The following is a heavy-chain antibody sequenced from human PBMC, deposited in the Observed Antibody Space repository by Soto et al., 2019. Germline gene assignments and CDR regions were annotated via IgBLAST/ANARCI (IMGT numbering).Heavy chain of an antibody. D-gene: IGHD3-10*01. CDR2: ISYDGSNK. CDR1: GFTFSSYA. Sequence: QVQLVESGGGVVQPGRSLRLSCAASGFTFSSYAMHWVRQAPGKGLEWVAVISYDGSNKYYADSVKGRFTISRDNSKNTLYLQMNSLRAEDTAVYYGAVYGSGPPDAFDIWGQGTMVTVSS. V-gene: IGHV3-30-3*01. CDR3: AVYGSGPPDAFDI. J-gene: IGHJ3*02.